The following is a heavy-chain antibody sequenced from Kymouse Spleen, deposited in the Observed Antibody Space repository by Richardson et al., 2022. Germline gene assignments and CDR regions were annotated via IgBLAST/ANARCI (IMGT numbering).Heavy chain of an antibody. CDR3: AKDRSVLRYFDWFLDV. D-gene: IGHD3-9*01. CDR1: GFTFDDYA. CDR2: ISWNSGSI. Sequence: EVQLVESGGGLVQPGRSLRLSCAASGFTFDDYAMHWVRQAPGKGLEWVSGISWNSGSIGYADSVKGRFTISRDNAKNSLYLQMNSLRAEDTALYYCAKDRSVLRYFDWFLDVWGQGTTVTVSS. V-gene: IGHV3-9*01. J-gene: IGHJ6*02.